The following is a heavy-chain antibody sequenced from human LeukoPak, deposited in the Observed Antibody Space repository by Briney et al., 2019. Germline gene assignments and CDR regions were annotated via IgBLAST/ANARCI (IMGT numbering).Heavy chain of an antibody. Sequence: GGSLRLSCAASGFTFSSHAMSWVRQAPGKGLQWVSTISGSGGSTHYADSVKGRFTISRDNFKNTLYLQINSLRAEDTAIYYCAKEITTPKDYWGQGTLVTVSS. V-gene: IGHV3-23*01. CDR3: AKEITTPKDY. D-gene: IGHD1-14*01. J-gene: IGHJ4*02. CDR1: GFTFSSHA. CDR2: ISGSGGST.